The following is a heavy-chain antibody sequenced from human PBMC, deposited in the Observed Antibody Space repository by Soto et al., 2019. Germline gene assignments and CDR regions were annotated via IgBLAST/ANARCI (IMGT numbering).Heavy chain of an antibody. CDR3: ARVLRYYDFWSGYYLSPTLGFDY. CDR2: INHSGST. D-gene: IGHD3-3*01. Sequence: WETLTLTCAVSGGAFSGYYWSWIRQPPGKGLEWIGEINHSGSTNYNPSLKSRVTISVDTSKNQFSLKLSSVTAADTAVYYCARVLRYYDFWSGYYLSPTLGFDYWGPGPVGTVST. CDR1: GGAFSGYY. V-gene: IGHV4-34*01. J-gene: IGHJ4*02.